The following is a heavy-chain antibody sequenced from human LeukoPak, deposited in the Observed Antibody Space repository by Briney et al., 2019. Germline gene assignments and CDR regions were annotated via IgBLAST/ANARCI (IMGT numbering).Heavy chain of an antibody. J-gene: IGHJ4*02. D-gene: IGHD4-17*01. CDR1: GFTFSSYG. Sequence: GRSLRLSCAASGFTFSSYGMHWVRQAPGKGLEWVAVITSDGSNKYYADSVKGRFTISRDNSKNTLYLQMNSLRAEDTAVYYCAKDWGYGDYGGYYFDYWGQGTLVTVSS. CDR2: ITSDGSNK. CDR3: AKDWGYGDYGGYYFDY. V-gene: IGHV3-30*18.